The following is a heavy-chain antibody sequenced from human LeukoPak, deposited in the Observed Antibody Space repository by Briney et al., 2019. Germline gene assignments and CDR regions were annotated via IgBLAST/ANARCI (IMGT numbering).Heavy chain of an antibody. CDR2: ISSSSSYI. CDR1: GFTFSSYS. J-gene: IGHJ4*02. Sequence: GGSLRLSCAASGFTFSSYSMNWVRQAPGKGLEWVSSISSSSSYIYYADSVKGRFTISRDNAKNSLYLQMNSLRAEDTAVYYCARDRSSLGILDYWGQGTLVTVSS. D-gene: IGHD7-27*01. CDR3: ARDRSSLGILDY. V-gene: IGHV3-21*01.